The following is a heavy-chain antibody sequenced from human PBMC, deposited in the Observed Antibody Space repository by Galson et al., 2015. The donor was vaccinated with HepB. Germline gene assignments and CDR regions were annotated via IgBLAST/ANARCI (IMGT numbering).Heavy chain of an antibody. V-gene: IGHV3-21*01. J-gene: IGHJ5*02. CDR3: ARDMRVTIFGVVSPWFDP. Sequence: SLRLSCAASGFTFSSYNMNWVRQAPGKGLEWVSSISSSSSYIYYADSVKGRFTISRDNAKNSLYLQMNSLRAEDTAVYYCARDMRVTIFGVVSPWFDPWGQGTLVTVSS. D-gene: IGHD3-3*01. CDR2: ISSSSSYI. CDR1: GFTFSSYN.